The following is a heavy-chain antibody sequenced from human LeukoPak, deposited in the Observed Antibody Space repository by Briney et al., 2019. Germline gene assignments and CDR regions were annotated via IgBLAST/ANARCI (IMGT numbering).Heavy chain of an antibody. CDR1: GYSFTSYC. V-gene: IGHV5-51*07. Sequence: GESLKISCKVSGYSFTSYCIGWVHQMPGKGLEGMGVIYPGDSGPTYSPSFQGQVTISVDKSINTAYLQWSSLQASDTAMYYCGMSGDRVPLQDDVFDVWGQGTMVTVST. CDR3: GMSGDRVPLQDDVFDV. D-gene: IGHD1-26*01. J-gene: IGHJ3*01. CDR2: IYPGDSGP.